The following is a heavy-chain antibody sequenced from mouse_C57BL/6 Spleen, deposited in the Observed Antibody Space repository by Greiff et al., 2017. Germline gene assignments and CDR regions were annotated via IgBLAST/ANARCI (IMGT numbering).Heavy chain of an antibody. V-gene: IGHV1-20*01. CDR3: ARSRRDGYYRDYFDY. CDR1: GYSFTGYF. CDR2: INPYNGDT. D-gene: IGHD2-3*01. Sequence: VQLQQSGPEQEQNGDSVKISCKASGYSFTGYFMNWVMQSHGKSLEWIGRINPYNGDTFYNQKFKGKATLTVDKSSSTAHMELRSLTSEDSAVYYCARSRRDGYYRDYFDYWGQGTTLTVSS. J-gene: IGHJ2*01.